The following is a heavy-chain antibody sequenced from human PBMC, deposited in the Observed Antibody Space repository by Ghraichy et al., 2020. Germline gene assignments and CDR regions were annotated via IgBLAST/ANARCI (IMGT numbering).Heavy chain of an antibody. CDR3: ARFMDGFDNWFDP. V-gene: IGHV4-59*01. D-gene: IGHD5-12*01. Sequence: SETLSLTCTVSGDSINTYYWNWIRQPPGKGLEWIGYIDSSGSARYLPSLEGRVTISADTPKNQFSLNLRSVTAADTAVYYCARFMDGFDNWFDPWGQGTLVTFSS. CDR1: GDSINTYY. CDR2: IDSSGSA. J-gene: IGHJ5*02.